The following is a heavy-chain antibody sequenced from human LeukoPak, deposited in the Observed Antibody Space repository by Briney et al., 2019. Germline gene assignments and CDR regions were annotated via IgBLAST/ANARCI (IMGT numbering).Heavy chain of an antibody. D-gene: IGHD6-13*01. CDR2: IYPGDSDT. Sequence: GESLKISCKGSGYSFTSYWIGWVRQMPGKGLEWMGIIYPGDSDTRYSPSFQGQVTISADKSISTAYLQWSSLKASDTAMYYCARRGPLAAAGRRLDPWGQGTLVTVSS. J-gene: IGHJ5*02. CDR3: ARRGPLAAAGRRLDP. CDR1: GYSFTSYW. V-gene: IGHV5-51*01.